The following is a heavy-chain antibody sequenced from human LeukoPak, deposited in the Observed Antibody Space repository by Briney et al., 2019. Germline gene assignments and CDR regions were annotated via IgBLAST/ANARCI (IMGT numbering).Heavy chain of an antibody. V-gene: IGHV1-2*06. Sequence: ASVKVSCKASGYTFTGYYMHWVRQAPGQGLEWMGRINPNSGGTNYAQKFQGRVTITRDTSASTAYMELSSLRSEDTAVYYCARGIVVITPRYYFDYWGQGTLVTVSS. CDR1: GYTFTGYY. D-gene: IGHD3-22*01. CDR3: ARGIVVITPRYYFDY. J-gene: IGHJ4*02. CDR2: INPNSGGT.